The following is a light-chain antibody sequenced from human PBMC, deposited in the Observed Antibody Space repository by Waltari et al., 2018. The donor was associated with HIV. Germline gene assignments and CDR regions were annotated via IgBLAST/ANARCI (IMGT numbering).Light chain of an antibody. V-gene: IGLV2-8*01. CDR2: GVT. J-gene: IGLJ3*02. Sequence: QSALTQPPSASGSLGQSVTIPCTGSSSDIGAYDSVSWFQQHPRSAPKLLLYGVTRWPSTVSDRFSGSRSGSTAFLTVAGLQPDDEATYFCSSYGDSLRVLFGGGTNVTVL. CDR3: SSYGDSLRVL. CDR1: SSDIGAYDS.